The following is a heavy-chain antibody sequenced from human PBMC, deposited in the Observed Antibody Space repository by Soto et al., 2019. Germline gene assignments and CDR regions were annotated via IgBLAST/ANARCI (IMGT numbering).Heavy chain of an antibody. V-gene: IGHV1-58*01. Sequence: SVKVSCEASGFTFTSSAVQWVRQTRLQRLEWRGWMVVGSGNTNDAQRFQERGTITSDMSTSRAYMELSSLRSEDTAVYYCAAARVTYYYDSSGYPWGQVTLVTVSS. CDR2: MVVGSGNT. J-gene: IGHJ5*02. CDR1: GFTFTSSA. CDR3: AAARVTYYYDSSGYP. D-gene: IGHD3-22*01.